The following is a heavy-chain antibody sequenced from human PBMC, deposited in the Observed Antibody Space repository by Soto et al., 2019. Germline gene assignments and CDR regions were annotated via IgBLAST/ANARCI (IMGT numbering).Heavy chain of an antibody. CDR3: TRTKRAGTTRWFDP. J-gene: IGHJ5*02. CDR2: IRSKAYGGTT. V-gene: IGHV3-49*04. CDR1: GFTFGDYA. Sequence: GGSLRLSCTASGFTFGDYAMSWVRQAPGKGLEWVGFIRSKAYGGTTEYAASVKGRFTISRDDSKSIAYLQMNSLKTEDTAVYYCTRTKRAGTTRWFDPWGQGTLVTVSS. D-gene: IGHD1-7*01.